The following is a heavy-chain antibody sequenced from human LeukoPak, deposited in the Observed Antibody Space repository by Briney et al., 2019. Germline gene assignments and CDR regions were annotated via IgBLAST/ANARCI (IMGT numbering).Heavy chain of an antibody. Sequence: GGSLRLSCAASGFTFSSYWMSWVRQAPGKGLEWVANIKKDGSEEYYVDSVKGRFTISRDNAETSLYLQMNSLRAEDTAVYYCARKKQLALDYWGQGTLVTVSS. J-gene: IGHJ4*02. V-gene: IGHV3-7*03. D-gene: IGHD6-13*01. CDR1: GFTFSSYW. CDR3: ARKKQLALDY. CDR2: IKKDGSEE.